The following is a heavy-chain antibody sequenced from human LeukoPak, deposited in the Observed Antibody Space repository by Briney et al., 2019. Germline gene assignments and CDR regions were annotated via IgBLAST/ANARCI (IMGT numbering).Heavy chain of an antibody. J-gene: IGHJ4*02. V-gene: IGHV3-21*01. CDR2: ISSSSSYI. D-gene: IGHD3-22*01. Sequence: PGGSLRLSCAASGFTFSSYSMNWVRQAPGKGLEWVSSISSSSSYIYYADSVKGRFTISRDNAKNSLYLQMNSLRAEDTAVYYCERIHYYDSSGYSGGVDYWGQGTLVTVSS. CDR3: ERIHYYDSSGYSGGVDY. CDR1: GFTFSSYS.